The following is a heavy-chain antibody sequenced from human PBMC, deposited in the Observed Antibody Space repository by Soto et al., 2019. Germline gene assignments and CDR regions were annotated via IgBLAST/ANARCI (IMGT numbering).Heavy chain of an antibody. D-gene: IGHD5-18*01. J-gene: IGHJ4*02. V-gene: IGHV3-11*06. CDR2: VSSSSSYT. CDR3: ARNSYGRYYFDY. Sequence: GSLRLSCAASGFTFSDYYMSWIRQAPGKGLEWVSYVSSSSSYTNYADSVKGRFTISRDNAKNSLYLQMNSLRAEDTAVYYCARNSYGRYYFDYWGQGTLVTVSS. CDR1: GFTFSDYY.